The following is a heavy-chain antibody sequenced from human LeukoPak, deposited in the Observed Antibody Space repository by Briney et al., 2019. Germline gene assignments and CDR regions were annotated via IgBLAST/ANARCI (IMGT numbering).Heavy chain of an antibody. J-gene: IGHJ4*02. CDR2: IGTAGDT. CDR1: GFTFSDYV. CDR3: ARVAKERVGGVYYFDY. Sequence: GGSLRLPCAASGFTFSDYVMHWVRQATGKGLEWVSAIGTAGDTYYTGSVKGRFTISRENAKNSLYLQMNSLRAGDTAVYYCARVAKERVGGVYYFDYWGQGTLVTVSS. V-gene: IGHV3-13*01. D-gene: IGHD1-1*01.